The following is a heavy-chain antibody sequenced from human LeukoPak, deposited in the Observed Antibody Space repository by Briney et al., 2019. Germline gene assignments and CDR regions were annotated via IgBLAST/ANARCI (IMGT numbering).Heavy chain of an antibody. J-gene: IGHJ4*02. CDR3: AREDRVGYNDY. D-gene: IGHD5-24*01. Sequence: NASETLSLTCTVSGGSISRSSFYWGWIRQPPGKGLEWIGSIYYSGSTYYSPSLKSRVAISLDTPKNQFSLKLSSVTAADTAVYYCAREDRVGYNDYWGQGTLVTVSS. CDR1: GGSISRSSFY. V-gene: IGHV4-39*07. CDR2: IYYSGST.